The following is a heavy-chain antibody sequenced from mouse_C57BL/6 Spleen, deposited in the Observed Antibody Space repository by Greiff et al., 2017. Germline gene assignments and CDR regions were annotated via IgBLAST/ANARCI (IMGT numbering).Heavy chain of an antibody. Sequence: QVQLQQSGPGLVQPSQSLSITCTVSGFSLTSYGVHLVRQSPGTGLEWLGVICSGGSTDYNAAFISRLSIIKDNSKGQVFFKMNSLQAVDTAIYYWARGFLYDYDGYYFDYWGQGTTLTVSS. J-gene: IGHJ2*01. V-gene: IGHV2-2*01. CDR1: GFSLTSYG. D-gene: IGHD2-4*01. CDR2: ICSGGST. CDR3: ARGFLYDYDGYYFDY.